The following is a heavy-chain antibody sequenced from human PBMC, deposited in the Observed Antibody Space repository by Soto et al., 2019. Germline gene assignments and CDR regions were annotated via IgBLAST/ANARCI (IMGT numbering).Heavy chain of an antibody. D-gene: IGHD6-13*01. Sequence: QVQLVQSGAEVKRPGASVKGSCKASGYTFTSYGISWVRQAPGPGLAWMGWISAYNGNTNYAQKLQGRVTMTTDTTTSTADMELRSLRSDDTAVYYCARDMGGSSWYVCWFDPWGQGTLVTVSS. V-gene: IGHV1-18*01. J-gene: IGHJ5*02. CDR3: ARDMGGSSWYVCWFDP. CDR2: ISAYNGNT. CDR1: GYTFTSYG.